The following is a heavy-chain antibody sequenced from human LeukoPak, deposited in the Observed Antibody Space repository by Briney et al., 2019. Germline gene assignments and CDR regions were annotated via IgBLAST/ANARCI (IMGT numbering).Heavy chain of an antibody. CDR1: GRSISSSSYC. CDR3: ASQNKNSPITIFGVVIRHFDY. Sequence: SDTLSLTCTVSGRSISSSSYCWGWLREPPGKGLEWFGRIYYSGSTYYNPSLKSRVTISVDTSKTQFSLKLSSVTAADTAVYYCASQNKNSPITIFGVVIRHFDYWGQGTLVTVSS. D-gene: IGHD3-3*01. J-gene: IGHJ4*02. V-gene: IGHV4-39*01. CDR2: IYYSGST.